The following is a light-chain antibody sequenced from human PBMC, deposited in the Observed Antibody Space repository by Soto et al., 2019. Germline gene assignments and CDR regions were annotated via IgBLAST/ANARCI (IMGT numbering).Light chain of an antibody. Sequence: QLVLTQPPSASASLGASVTLTCTLSSGYSNYKVDWYQQRPGKGPRFVMRVGTGGIVGSKGDGIPDRFSVLGSGLNRYLTINNIQEADESDYYCGADHGGGSNFVYVFGTGTKLTVL. CDR1: SGYSNYK. CDR3: GADHGGGSNFVYV. J-gene: IGLJ1*01. V-gene: IGLV9-49*01. CDR2: VGTGGIVG.